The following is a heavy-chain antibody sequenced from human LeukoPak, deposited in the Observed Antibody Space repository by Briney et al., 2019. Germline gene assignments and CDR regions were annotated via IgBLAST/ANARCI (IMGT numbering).Heavy chain of an antibody. CDR3: ARNPPSYYYDSSGYYWLDY. J-gene: IGHJ4*02. D-gene: IGHD3-22*01. CDR2: IIPIFGTA. V-gene: IGHV1-69*06. Sequence: SVKVSCKASGGTFSGYAISWVRQAPGQGLEWMGRIIPIFGTANYAQKFQGRVTITADKSTSTAYMELSSLRSEDTAVYYCARNPPSYYYDSSGYYWLDYWGQGTLVTVSS. CDR1: GGTFSGYA.